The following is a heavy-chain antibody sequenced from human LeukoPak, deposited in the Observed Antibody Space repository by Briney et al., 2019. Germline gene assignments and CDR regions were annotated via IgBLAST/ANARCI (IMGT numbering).Heavy chain of an antibody. D-gene: IGHD5-12*01. CDR3: AKDNSGYGTYFDY. CDR1: GFTFSDYY. Sequence: GGSLRLSCAASGFTFSDYYMSWIRQAPGKGLEWVSYISFSGSPTQYADSVKGRFTISRDNAKNSLYLQMNSLRAEDTALYYCAKDNSGYGTYFDYWGQGTLVTVSS. J-gene: IGHJ4*02. CDR2: ISFSGSPT. V-gene: IGHV3-11*01.